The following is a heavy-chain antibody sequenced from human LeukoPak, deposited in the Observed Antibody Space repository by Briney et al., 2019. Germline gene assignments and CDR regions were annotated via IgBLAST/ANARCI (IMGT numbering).Heavy chain of an antibody. J-gene: IGHJ4*02. D-gene: IGHD5-24*01. CDR1: GYTFTSYA. Sequence: GASVNVSCKASGYTFTSYAMHWVRQAPGQRLEWMGWINAGNGNTKYSQKFQGRVTITRDTSASTAYMELSSLRSEDTAVYYCARDADGYNSSPASPWGQGTLVTVSS. V-gene: IGHV1-3*01. CDR2: INAGNGNT. CDR3: ARDADGYNSSPASP.